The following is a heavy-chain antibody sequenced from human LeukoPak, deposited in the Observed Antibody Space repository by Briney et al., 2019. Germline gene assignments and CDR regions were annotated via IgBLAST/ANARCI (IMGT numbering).Heavy chain of an antibody. D-gene: IGHD2-8*01. CDR2: INHSGST. J-gene: IGHJ4*02. Sequence: SETLSLTCIVSGYSINSASYWGWIRQSPGKGLEWIGSINHSGSTYYNPSLKSRVTISVDTSKNQFSLNLSSVTAADTAVYYCARQTGTYGFRNYWGQGTLVTVSS. CDR1: GYSINSASY. CDR3: ARQTGTYGFRNY. V-gene: IGHV4-38-2*02.